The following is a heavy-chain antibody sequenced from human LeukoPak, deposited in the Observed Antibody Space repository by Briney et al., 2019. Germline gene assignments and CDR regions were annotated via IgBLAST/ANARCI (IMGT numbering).Heavy chain of an antibody. Sequence: GGSLRLSCAASGFTFSSYEMNWVRQAPGKGLGWVSIIYSGGSSYYADSVKGRFTISRDNSKNTLYLQMNSLRVEDTAVYYCARSHPYSATYFFDYWGQGTLVTVSS. CDR2: IYSGGSS. CDR3: ARSHPYSATYFFDY. CDR1: GFTFSSYE. V-gene: IGHV3-53*01. J-gene: IGHJ4*02. D-gene: IGHD5-12*01.